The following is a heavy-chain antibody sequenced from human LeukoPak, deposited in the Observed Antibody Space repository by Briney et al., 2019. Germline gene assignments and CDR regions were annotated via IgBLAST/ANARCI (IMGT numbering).Heavy chain of an antibody. D-gene: IGHD6-19*01. CDR3: AKKYSSGYQGYYYYYMDV. Sequence: GGSLRLSCAASGFTFSSYGMHWVRQAPGKGLEWVAFIRYDGSNKYYADSVKGRFTISRDNSKNTLYLQMNSLRAEDTAVYYCAKKYSSGYQGYYYYYMDVWGKGTTVTVSS. V-gene: IGHV3-30*02. CDR1: GFTFSSYG. J-gene: IGHJ6*03. CDR2: IRYDGSNK.